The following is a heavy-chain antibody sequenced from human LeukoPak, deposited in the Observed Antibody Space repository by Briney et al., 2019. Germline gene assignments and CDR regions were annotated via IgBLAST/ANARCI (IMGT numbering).Heavy chain of an antibody. CDR2: INHSGST. D-gene: IGHD6-6*01. Sequence: SETLSLTCAVYGGSFSGYYWSWIRQPPGKGLEWIGEINHSGSTNYNPSLKSRVTISVDTSKNQFSLKLSSVTAADTAVYYCARGGGVAARLFYWGQGTLVTVSS. J-gene: IGHJ4*02. CDR3: ARGGGVAARLFY. CDR1: GGSFSGYY. V-gene: IGHV4-34*01.